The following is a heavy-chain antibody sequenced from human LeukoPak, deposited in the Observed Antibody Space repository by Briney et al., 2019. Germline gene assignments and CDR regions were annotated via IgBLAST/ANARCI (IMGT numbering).Heavy chain of an antibody. CDR1: EYTFTGYY. CDR2: INPHSGDT. CDR3: AREDTAMVHFDY. Sequence: GASVKVSCKASEYTFTGYYLHWVRQAPGQGLEWMGWINPHSGDTDYAQKFQGRVTMTRDTSISTAYMELSRLRSDDTAVYYCAREDTAMVHFDYWGQGTLVTVSS. D-gene: IGHD5-18*01. J-gene: IGHJ4*02. V-gene: IGHV1-2*02.